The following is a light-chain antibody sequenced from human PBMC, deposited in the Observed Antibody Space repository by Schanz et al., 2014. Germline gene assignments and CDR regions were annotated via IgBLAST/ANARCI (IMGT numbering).Light chain of an antibody. J-gene: IGKJ4*01. CDR1: QSVNSN. Sequence: EIVMTQSPATLSVSPGERATLSCRASQSVNSNLAWYQQKPGQAPRLLIYGASTRATGIPARFSGNGSGTEFTLIISSLQSEDFAVYYCQQYNNWVTFGGGTKVEIK. CDR2: GAS. V-gene: IGKV3-15*01. CDR3: QQYNNWVT.